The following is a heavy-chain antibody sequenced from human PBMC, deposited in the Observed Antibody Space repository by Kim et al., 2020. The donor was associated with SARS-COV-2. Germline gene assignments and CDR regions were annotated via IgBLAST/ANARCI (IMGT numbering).Heavy chain of an antibody. J-gene: IGHJ6*02. CDR3: ARALDYDILTGYGMDV. V-gene: IGHV3-33*01. CDR1: GFTFSSYG. Sequence: GGSLRLSCAASGFTFSSYGMHWVRQAPGKGLEWVAVIWYDGSNKYYADSVKCRFTISRDNSKNTLYLQMNSLRAEDTAVYYCARALDYDILTGYGMDVWGQGTTVTVSS. D-gene: IGHD3-9*01. CDR2: IWYDGSNK.